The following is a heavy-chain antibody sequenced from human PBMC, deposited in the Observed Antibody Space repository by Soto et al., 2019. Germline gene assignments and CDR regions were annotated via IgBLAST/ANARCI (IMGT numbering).Heavy chain of an antibody. D-gene: IGHD2-15*01. Sequence: PGGSLRLSCAASGLTFSSYAMHWVRQAPGKGLEWVAVISYDGSNKYYADSVKGRFTISRDNSKNTLYLQMNSLRAEDTAVYYCARGYCSGGSCYNQGGYWGQGT. CDR1: GLTFSSYA. CDR2: ISYDGSNK. CDR3: ARGYCSGGSCYNQGGY. V-gene: IGHV3-30-3*01. J-gene: IGHJ4*02.